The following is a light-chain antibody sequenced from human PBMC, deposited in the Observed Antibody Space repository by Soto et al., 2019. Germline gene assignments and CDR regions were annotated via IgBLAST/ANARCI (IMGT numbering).Light chain of an antibody. J-gene: IGKJ4*01. Sequence: DIQMTQSPSTLSASVGDRVTITCRASQALSNYLAWYQQKPGKAPDLLIYSASTLRSGVPSRFSGSGSETEFSLTIRALQPEDFATYYCQQLSRYPLTFGGGTKVDI. CDR3: QQLSRYPLT. V-gene: IGKV1-9*01. CDR1: QALSNY. CDR2: SAS.